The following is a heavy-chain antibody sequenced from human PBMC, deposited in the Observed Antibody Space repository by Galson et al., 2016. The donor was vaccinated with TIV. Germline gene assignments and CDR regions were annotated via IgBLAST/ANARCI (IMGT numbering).Heavy chain of an antibody. CDR1: GGSISSYY. V-gene: IGHV4-59*01. D-gene: IGHD4-11*01. J-gene: IGHJ6*02. CDR3: SPAGYSNLNYYGMDV. Sequence: SETLSLTCSVSGGSISSYYWSWIRQPPGKGLEWIGYIYYSGTTKYNPSLKSRVSISADTSKTQLSLRLSSVTAADTAVYYWSPAGYSNLNYYGMDVWGQGTTVTVSS. CDR2: IYYSGTT.